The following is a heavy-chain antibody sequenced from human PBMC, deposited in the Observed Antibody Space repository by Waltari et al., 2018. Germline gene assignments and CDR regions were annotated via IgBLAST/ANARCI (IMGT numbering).Heavy chain of an antibody. CDR2: INHSGST. J-gene: IGHJ4*02. V-gene: IGHV4-34*01. CDR3: ARGRAPRPGFDY. D-gene: IGHD3-10*01. Sequence: QVQLQQWGAGLVKPSETLSLTCAVYGGSVRGYSWSWTRQPPGKGLEWIGEINHSGSTNYNPSLKSRVTISVDTSKNQFSLKLSSVTAADTAVYYCARGRAPRPGFDYWGQGTLVTVSS. CDR1: GGSVRGYS.